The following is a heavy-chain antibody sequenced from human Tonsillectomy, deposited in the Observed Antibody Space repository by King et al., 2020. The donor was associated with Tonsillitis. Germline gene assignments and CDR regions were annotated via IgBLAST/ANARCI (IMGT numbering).Heavy chain of an antibody. Sequence: QLVQSGGGVVQPGRSLRLSCAASGFTFSSYGMDGVRQAPGKGLEWVAVSCNDGSNTYYAASVKGRFTISRDNSKNTLSLQMNSLRAEDTAVYYCARGSTPDYYDSSGARGYFDYWGQGTLVTVSS. CDR3: ARGSTPDYYDSSGARGYFDY. CDR1: GFTFSSYG. D-gene: IGHD3-22*01. CDR2: SCNDGSNT. V-gene: IGHV3-33*01. J-gene: IGHJ4*02.